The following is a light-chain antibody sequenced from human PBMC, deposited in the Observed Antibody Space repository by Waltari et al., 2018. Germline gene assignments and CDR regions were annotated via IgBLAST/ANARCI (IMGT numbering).Light chain of an antibody. Sequence: DIQMTQSPSTLSASVGDRVTITCRASQSTSTWLAWYQQKPGKAPKLLIYDASTLERGVPSKFSGSGSGTEFTLTINSLQPDDFATYYCQQYNSFSGTFGQGTEVEIK. CDR2: DAS. CDR3: QQYNSFSGT. V-gene: IGKV1-5*01. CDR1: QSTSTW. J-gene: IGKJ1*01.